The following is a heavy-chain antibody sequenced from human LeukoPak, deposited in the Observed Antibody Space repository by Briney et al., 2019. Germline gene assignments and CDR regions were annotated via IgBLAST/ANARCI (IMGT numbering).Heavy chain of an antibody. V-gene: IGHV3-66*01. CDR2: IYSGGST. D-gene: IGHD2-2*01. CDR3: ATRPYLGYCSSTSCYETDY. Sequence: GGSLRLSCAASGFTVSSNYMSWVRQAPGKGLEWVSVIYSGGSTYYADSVKGRFTISRDNSKNTLYLQMNSLRAEDTAVYYCATRPYLGYCSSTSCYETDYWGQGTLATVSS. CDR1: GFTVSSNY. J-gene: IGHJ4*02.